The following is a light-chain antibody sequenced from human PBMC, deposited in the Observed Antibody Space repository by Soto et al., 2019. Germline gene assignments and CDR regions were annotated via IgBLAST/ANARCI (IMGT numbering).Light chain of an antibody. V-gene: IGLV4-69*01. CDR1: SGHSSYA. CDR3: QTWGTGIWV. J-gene: IGLJ3*02. CDR2: LNSDGSH. Sequence: QSVLTQSPSASASLGASVKLTCTLSSGHSSYAIAWHQQQPEKGPRYLMKLNSDGSHRKGDGIPDRFSGSSSGAERYLTISSLQSEDEADYCCQTWGTGIWVFGGGTKVTVL.